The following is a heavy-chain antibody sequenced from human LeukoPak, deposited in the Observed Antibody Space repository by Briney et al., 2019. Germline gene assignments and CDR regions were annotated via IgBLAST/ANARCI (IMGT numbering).Heavy chain of an antibody. CDR3: AETGCSRTSGYNPNWFDP. D-gene: IGHD2-2*02. V-gene: IGHV1-46*03. CDR1: GYTFTSYY. CDR2: INPSGGST. J-gene: IGHJ5*02. Sequence: ASVKVSCKASGYTFTSYYMHWVRQAPGQGLEWMGIINPSGGSTCYAQKFQGRVTMTRDTSTSTVYMELSSLRSEDTAVYYCAETGCSRTSGYNPNWFDPWGQGTLVTVSS.